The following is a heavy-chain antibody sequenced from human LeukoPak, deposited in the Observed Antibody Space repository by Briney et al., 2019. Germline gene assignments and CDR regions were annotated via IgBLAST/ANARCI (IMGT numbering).Heavy chain of an antibody. CDR3: AKDIWDLGRSAFDI. J-gene: IGHJ3*02. Sequence: PGGSLRLSCAASGFTFDDYAMHWVRQAPGKGLEWVSGISWNSGSIGYADSVKGRFTISRDNAKNSLYLQMNSLRAEDTALYYCAKDIWDLGRSAFDIWGQGTMVTVSS. D-gene: IGHD1-26*01. V-gene: IGHV3-9*01. CDR2: ISWNSGSI. CDR1: GFTFDDYA.